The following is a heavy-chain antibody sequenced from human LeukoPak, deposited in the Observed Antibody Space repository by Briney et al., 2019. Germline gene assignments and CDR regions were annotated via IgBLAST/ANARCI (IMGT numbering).Heavy chain of an antibody. J-gene: IGHJ4*02. V-gene: IGHV4-59*01. CDR1: GGSISSYY. D-gene: IGHD3-10*02. Sequence: SETLSLTCTVSGGSISSYYWSWIRQPPGKGLEWIGYIYYSGSTNYNPSLKSRVTISVDTSKNQFSLKLSSVIAADTAVYYCARGDSLFGEFSSFDYWGQGTLVTVSS. CDR2: IYYSGST. CDR3: ARGDSLFGEFSSFDY.